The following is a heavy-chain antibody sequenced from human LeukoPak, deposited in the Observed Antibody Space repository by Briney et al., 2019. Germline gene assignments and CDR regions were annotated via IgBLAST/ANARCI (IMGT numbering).Heavy chain of an antibody. Sequence: ASVKVSCKTSGGTFNNSAISWVRQAPGQGLEWLGGIMPLFGTAGYAQKFQGRVTITKDESTRTVYLVLTSLTSDDTAVYYCARDVHGDYGSGWFDPWGQGTLVSVSS. J-gene: IGHJ5*02. CDR1: GGTFNNSA. V-gene: IGHV1-69*05. CDR2: IMPLFGTA. D-gene: IGHD4-17*01. CDR3: ARDVHGDYGSGWFDP.